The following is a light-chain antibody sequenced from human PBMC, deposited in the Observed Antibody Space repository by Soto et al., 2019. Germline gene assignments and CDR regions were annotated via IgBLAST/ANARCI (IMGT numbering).Light chain of an antibody. V-gene: IGKV2-30*01. CDR2: KVS. CDR1: QSLVYSDGNTS. CDR3: MQGTHWPLT. J-gene: IGKJ2*01. Sequence: DVVLTQSPLSLPVTLGQPASISCRSSQSLVYSDGNTSLNWFQQRPGQSPRRLIYKVSNRDSGVPDRFSGSGSGTEFTLKISRVEAEDVGVYYCMQGTHWPLTFGQGTKLEIK.